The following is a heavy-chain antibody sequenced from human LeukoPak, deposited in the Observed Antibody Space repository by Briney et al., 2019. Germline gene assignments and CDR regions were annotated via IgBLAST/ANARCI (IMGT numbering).Heavy chain of an antibody. J-gene: IGHJ4*02. Sequence: SETLSLTCTVSGYSISSGYYWGWIRQPPGKGLEWIGSIYHSGSTYYNPSLKSRVTISVDTSKNQFSLKLSSVTAADTAVYYCARVYYDYVWGSYPSGYFDYWGQGTLVTVSS. CDR3: ARVYYDYVWGSYPSGYFDY. V-gene: IGHV4-38-2*02. CDR2: IYHSGST. D-gene: IGHD3-16*02. CDR1: GYSISSGYY.